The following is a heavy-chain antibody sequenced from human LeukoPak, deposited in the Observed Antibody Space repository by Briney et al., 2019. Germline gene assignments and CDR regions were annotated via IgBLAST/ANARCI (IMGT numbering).Heavy chain of an antibody. V-gene: IGHV3-11*04. CDR2: ISTTGGTI. CDR3: AKDSAVYYYDSSGYLGYFDY. D-gene: IGHD3-22*01. Sequence: GGSLRLSCAASGFTFRDYYMAWIRQAPGKGLEWVSYISTTGGTIYYPDSMKGRFTISRDNAKNSLFLQLNSLRVEDTAVYYCAKDSAVYYYDSSGYLGYFDYWGQGTLVTVSS. J-gene: IGHJ4*02. CDR1: GFTFRDYY.